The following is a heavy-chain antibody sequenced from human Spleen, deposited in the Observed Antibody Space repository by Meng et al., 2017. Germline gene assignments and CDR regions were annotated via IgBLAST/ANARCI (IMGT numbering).Heavy chain of an antibody. CDR3: ARGPTTMAHDFDY. Sequence: QVPQQQWGAGLLKPSETLSLTCAVSGGSFSDYYWSWIRQPPGKGLEWIGEINHSGSTNYNPSLESRATISVDTSQNNLSLKLSSVTAADSAVYYCARGPTTMAHDFDYWGQGTLVTVSS. CDR2: INHSGST. D-gene: IGHD4-11*01. CDR1: GGSFSDYY. V-gene: IGHV4-34*01. J-gene: IGHJ4*02.